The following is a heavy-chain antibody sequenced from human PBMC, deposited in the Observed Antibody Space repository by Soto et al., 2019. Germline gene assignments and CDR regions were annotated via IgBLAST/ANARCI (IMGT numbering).Heavy chain of an antibody. CDR2: IDPSDSYT. Sequence: PGESLKISCKGSGYSFTTYWISWVRQMPGKGLEWMGQIDPSDSYTNYSPSFRGHVTVSTDKSINTAYLQWSSLKASDTAMYYCARRPYITSSGEIVYYFDSWGQGTLVTVSS. D-gene: IGHD3-16*01. CDR1: GYSFTTYW. V-gene: IGHV5-10-1*01. J-gene: IGHJ4*02. CDR3: ARRPYITSSGEIVYYFDS.